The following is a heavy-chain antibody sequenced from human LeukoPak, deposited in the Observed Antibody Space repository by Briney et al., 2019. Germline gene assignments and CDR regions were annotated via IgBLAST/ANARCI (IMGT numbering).Heavy chain of an antibody. CDR3: ARGGGRFLWFDP. J-gene: IGHJ5*02. Sequence: ASVTVSCKASGYTFTSYDINWVRQATGQGLEWMGWMNPNSGNTGYAQKFQGRVTMTRNTSISTAYMELSSLRSEDTAVYYCARGGGRFLWFDPWAREPWSPSPQ. CDR1: GYTFTSYD. D-gene: IGHD3-10*01. CDR2: MNPNSGNT. V-gene: IGHV1-8*01.